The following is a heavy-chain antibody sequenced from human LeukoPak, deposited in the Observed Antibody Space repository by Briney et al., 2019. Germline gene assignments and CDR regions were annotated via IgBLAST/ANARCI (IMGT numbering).Heavy chain of an antibody. CDR1: GFSFSSNH. J-gene: IGHJ4*02. Sequence: GGSLRLSCAASGFSFSSNHMTWVRQAPGKGLEWVSVIYSGGSTFYADSVKGRFIISRDNSKNTLSLQMNSLRAEDTAVYYCARRYCSSTGCYYIDYWGQGTLVTVSS. CDR2: IYSGGST. D-gene: IGHD2-2*01. CDR3: ARRYCSSTGCYYIDY. V-gene: IGHV3-53*01.